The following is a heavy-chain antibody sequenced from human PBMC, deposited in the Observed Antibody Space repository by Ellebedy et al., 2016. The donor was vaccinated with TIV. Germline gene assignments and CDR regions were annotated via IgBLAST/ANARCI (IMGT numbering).Heavy chain of an antibody. Sequence: AASVKVSCKASGYTFTGYYVHWVRQAPGQGLEWMGWINPNSGGTFFAQKFQGRVTMTRDTSISTAYMELRRLRSDDTAVYFCTRDSGVDAALTPWGQGTLVTVSS. D-gene: IGHD5/OR15-5a*01. J-gene: IGHJ5*02. V-gene: IGHV1-2*02. CDR3: TRDSGVDAALTP. CDR2: INPNSGGT. CDR1: GYTFTGYY.